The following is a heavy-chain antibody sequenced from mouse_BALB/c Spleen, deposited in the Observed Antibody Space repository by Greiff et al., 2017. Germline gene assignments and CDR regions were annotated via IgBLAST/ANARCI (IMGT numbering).Heavy chain of an antibody. CDR2: IDPANGNT. CDR1: GFNIKDTY. J-gene: IGHJ1*01. D-gene: IGHD2-4*01. V-gene: IGHV14-3*02. CDR3: ARDYSYWYFDV. Sequence: EVKLMESGAELVKPGASVKLSCTASGFNIKDTYMHWVKQRPEQGLEWIGRIDPANGNTKYDPKFQGKATITADTSSNTAYLQLSSLTSEDTAVYYCARDYSYWYFDVWGAGTTVTVSS.